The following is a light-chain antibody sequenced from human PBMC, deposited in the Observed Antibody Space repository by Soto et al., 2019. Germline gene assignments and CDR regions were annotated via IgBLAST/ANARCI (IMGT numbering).Light chain of an antibody. CDR2: DVP. CDR3: QQYNNWPLT. CDR1: ASVTDY. V-gene: IGKV3D-15*01. Sequence: ELLLPPSPATLSLSPGDRAPLSGRASASVTDYLAWYQQKPGQAPRLLVYDVPDRAAGIPTRFSGGGSGTEFTLTISSLQSEDFAVYYCQQYNNWPLTVGRGTKVDI. J-gene: IGKJ4*01.